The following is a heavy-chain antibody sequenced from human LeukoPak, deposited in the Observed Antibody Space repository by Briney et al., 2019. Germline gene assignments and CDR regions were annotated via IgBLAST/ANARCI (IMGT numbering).Heavy chain of an antibody. CDR1: GFTFSSYA. J-gene: IGHJ4*02. CDR3: AKERRYCGGDCYPLYFDY. V-gene: IGHV3-23*01. D-gene: IGHD2-21*02. Sequence: QAGGSLRLSCAASGFTFSSYAMSWVRQAPGKGLEWVSAISGSGGSTYYADSVKGRFTISRDNSKNTLYLQMNSLRAEDTAVYYCAKERRYCGGDCYPLYFDYWGQGTLVTVSS. CDR2: ISGSGGST.